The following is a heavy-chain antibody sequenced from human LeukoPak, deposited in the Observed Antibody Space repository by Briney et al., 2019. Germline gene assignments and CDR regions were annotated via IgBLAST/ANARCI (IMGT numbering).Heavy chain of an antibody. CDR1: GFTFSSYG. CDR3: ARRIAAAGTLGY. CDR2: IRYDGSNK. Sequence: GGSLRLSCAASGFTFSSYGMHWVRQAPGKGLEWVAFIRYDGSNKYYADSVKGRFTISRDNSKNTLYLQMNSLRAEDTAVYYCARRIAAAGTLGYWGQGTLVTVSS. D-gene: IGHD6-13*01. J-gene: IGHJ4*02. V-gene: IGHV3-30*02.